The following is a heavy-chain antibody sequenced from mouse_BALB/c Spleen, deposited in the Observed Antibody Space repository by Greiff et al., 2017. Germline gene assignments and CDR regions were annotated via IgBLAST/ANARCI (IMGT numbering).Heavy chain of an antibody. CDR2: ISSGGGST. J-gene: IGHJ4*01. CDR3: ARGRAMDY. Sequence: EVKLMESGGGLVKPGGSLKLSCAASGFAFSSYDMSWVRQTPEKRLEWVAYISSGGGSTYYPDTVKGRFTISRDNAKNTLYLQMSSLKSEDTAMYYCARGRAMDYWGQGTSVTVSS. V-gene: IGHV5-12-1*01. CDR1: GFAFSSYD.